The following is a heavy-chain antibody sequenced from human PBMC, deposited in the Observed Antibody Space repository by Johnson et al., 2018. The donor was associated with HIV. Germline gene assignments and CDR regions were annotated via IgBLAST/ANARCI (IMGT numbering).Heavy chain of an antibody. CDR2: ISYDGDNE. J-gene: IGHJ3*02. CDR1: GFTFRNYG. CDR3: AKDIAAAGTDAFDI. Sequence: QMQLVESGGGVVQPGRSLRLSCVASGFTFRNYGMQWVRQAPGKGLEWVAVISYDGDNEYYADSVKGRFTISRDNSKNTLYLEMNSLRAEDTALYYCAKDIAAAGTDAFDIWGQGTMVTVSS. V-gene: IGHV3-30*18. D-gene: IGHD6-13*01.